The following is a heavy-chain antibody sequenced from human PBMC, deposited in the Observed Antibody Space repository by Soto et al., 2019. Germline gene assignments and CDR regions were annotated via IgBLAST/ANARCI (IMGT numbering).Heavy chain of an antibody. J-gene: IGHJ6*02. Sequence: QVQLVQSGAEVKKPGASVKVSCKASGYTFTTYDIRWVRQAPGQGLEGMGRISTYNGNTNYPQSLQGRITMTTDTSTTTAYMELRSLRSDDTAVYYCARDPYHVLMVNAPNLYGMDVWGQGTTVTVSS. CDR2: ISTYNGNT. CDR1: GYTFTTYD. D-gene: IGHD2-8*01. V-gene: IGHV1-18*01. CDR3: ARDPYHVLMVNAPNLYGMDV.